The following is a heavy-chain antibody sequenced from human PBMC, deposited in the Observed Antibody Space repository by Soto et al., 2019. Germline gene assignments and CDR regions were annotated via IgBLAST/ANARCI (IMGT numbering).Heavy chain of an antibody. V-gene: IGHV1-69*01. CDR2: IIPICGTA. D-gene: IGHD2-2*02. CDR3: ARGGWGYWRSTSCYTPYYYYGMDV. J-gene: IGHJ6*02. Sequence: QVQLVQSGAEVKKPGSSVKVSCKASGGTFSSYAISWVRQAPGQGLEWMGGIIPICGTANYAQKFQGRVTITADESTSTAYMELSSLRSEDTDVYYCARGGWGYWRSTSCYTPYYYYGMDVWGQGTTVTVSS. CDR1: GGTFSSYA.